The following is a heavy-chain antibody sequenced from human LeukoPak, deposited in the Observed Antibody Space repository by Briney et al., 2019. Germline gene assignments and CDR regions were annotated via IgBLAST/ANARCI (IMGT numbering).Heavy chain of an antibody. J-gene: IGHJ1*01. D-gene: IGHD3-22*01. CDR1: GFTFSGSD. V-gene: IGHV3-30-3*01. Sequence: PGGSLRLSCAASGFTFSGSDKHWVRQAPGKGLEWVAVISYDGSNKYYADSVKGRFTISRDNSKNTLYLQMNSLRAEDTAVYYCSMPDYYDSSGYNFQYFQNWGQGTLVTVSS. CDR2: ISYDGSNK. CDR3: SMPDYYDSSGYNFQYFQN.